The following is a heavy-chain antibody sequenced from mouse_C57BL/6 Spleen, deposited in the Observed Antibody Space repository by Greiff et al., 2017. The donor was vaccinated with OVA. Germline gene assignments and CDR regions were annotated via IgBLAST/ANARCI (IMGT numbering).Heavy chain of an antibody. J-gene: IGHJ3*01. CDR2: IYPSDSET. CDR1: GYTFTSYW. V-gene: IGHV1-61*01. Sequence: VQLQQPGAELVRPGSSVKLSCKASGYTFTSYWMDWVKQRPGQGLEWIGNIYPSDSETHYNQKFKDKATLTVDKSSSTAYMQLSSLTSEDSAVYYCARGNWAGFADWGQGTLVTVSA. D-gene: IGHD4-1*01. CDR3: ARGNWAGFAD.